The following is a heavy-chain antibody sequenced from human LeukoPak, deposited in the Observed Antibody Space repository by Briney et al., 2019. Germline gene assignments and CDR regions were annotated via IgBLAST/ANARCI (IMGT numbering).Heavy chain of an antibody. CDR2: IYTSGST. Sequence: SETLSLTCTVSGGSISSYYWSWIRQPAGKGLEWIGRIYTSGSTNYNPSLKSRVTMSVDTSKNQFSLKLSSVTAADTAVYYCAREGYSSGWYGSGAFDIWGQGTMVTVSS. V-gene: IGHV4-4*07. CDR1: GGSISSYY. J-gene: IGHJ3*02. CDR3: AREGYSSGWYGSGAFDI. D-gene: IGHD6-19*01.